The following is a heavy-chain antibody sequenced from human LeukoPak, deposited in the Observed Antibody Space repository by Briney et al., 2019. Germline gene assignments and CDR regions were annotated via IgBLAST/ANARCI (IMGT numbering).Heavy chain of an antibody. CDR2: IRYDGSNK. Sequence: GGSLRLSCAASGFTFSSYGMHWVRQAPGKGLEWVAFIRYDGSNKYYADSVKGRFTISRDNSKNTLYLQMNSLRAEDTAVYYCAKTSTIGIAARSPYYYYYMDVWGKGTTVTVSS. CDR3: AKTSTIGIAARSPYYYYYMDV. CDR1: GFTFSSYG. D-gene: IGHD6-6*01. J-gene: IGHJ6*03. V-gene: IGHV3-30*02.